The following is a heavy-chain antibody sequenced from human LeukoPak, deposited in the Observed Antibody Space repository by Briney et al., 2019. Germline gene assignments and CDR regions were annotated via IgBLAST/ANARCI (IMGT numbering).Heavy chain of an antibody. CDR1: GFTFSSYA. D-gene: IGHD6-6*01. J-gene: IGHJ4*02. Sequence: GGSLRLSCAASGFTFSSYAMSWVRQASGKGLEWVSAISGSGGSTYYADSVKGRFTISRDNSKNTLYLQMNSLRAEDTAVYYCAKAGRIAARTHYFDYWGQGTLVTVSS. CDR2: ISGSGGST. V-gene: IGHV3-23*01. CDR3: AKAGRIAARTHYFDY.